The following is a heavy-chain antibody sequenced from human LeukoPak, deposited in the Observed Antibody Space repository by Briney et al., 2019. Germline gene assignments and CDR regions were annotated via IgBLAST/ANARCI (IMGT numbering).Heavy chain of an antibody. V-gene: IGHV3-48*02. CDR2: ISSISTII. J-gene: IGHJ4*02. D-gene: IGHD1-26*01. CDR3: ARDLHSGAYTFDY. Sequence: GGSLRLSCAASGFTFNSFSMNCVRQAPGKGLEWVSYISSISTIIYYASSVKGRFTISRDNAKNSLYLQMNSLRDEDTAVYYCARDLHSGAYTFDYWGQGTLVTVSS. CDR1: GFTFNSFS.